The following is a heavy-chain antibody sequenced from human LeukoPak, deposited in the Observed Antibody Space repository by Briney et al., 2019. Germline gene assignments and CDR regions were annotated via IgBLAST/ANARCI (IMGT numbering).Heavy chain of an antibody. CDR3: ARLRFLEFDWYFDL. Sequence: PSETLSLTCTVSGGSISSYYWSWIRQPAGKGLEWIGRIYTSGSTNYNPSLKSRVTMSVDTSKNQFSLKLGSVTAADTAVYYCARLRFLEFDWYFDLWGRGTLVTVSS. D-gene: IGHD3-3*01. CDR1: GGSISSYY. CDR2: IYTSGST. J-gene: IGHJ2*01. V-gene: IGHV4-4*07.